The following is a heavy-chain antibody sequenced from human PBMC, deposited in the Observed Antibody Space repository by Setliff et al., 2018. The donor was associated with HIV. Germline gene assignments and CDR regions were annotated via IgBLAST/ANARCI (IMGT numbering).Heavy chain of an antibody. CDR3: ARGPLMLYGLGAFDI. J-gene: IGHJ3*02. Sequence: PSETLSLTCAVSGGSISSSNWWTWVRQPPGKGLEWIGESYHSGSTNYNPSLKSRVTISLDKSKNQFSLKLTSVTAADTAMYFCARGPLMLYGLGAFDIWGQGTMVTVSS. D-gene: IGHD2-8*01. CDR1: GGSISSSNW. V-gene: IGHV4-4*02. CDR2: SYHSGST.